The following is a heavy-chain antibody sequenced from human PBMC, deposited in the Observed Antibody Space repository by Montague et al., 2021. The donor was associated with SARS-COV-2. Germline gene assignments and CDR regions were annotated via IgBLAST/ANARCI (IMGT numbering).Heavy chain of an antibody. Sequence: SLRLSCAASGFTFDDYGMSWVRQAPGKGLEWVSGIKLKGDSTGYEDSVKGRFTISRDNAKNSLYLQMNSLRAEDTALYYCVRGAAAGPFDFWGQGTLVTVSS. CDR2: IKLKGDST. D-gene: IGHD6-13*01. V-gene: IGHV3-20*04. J-gene: IGHJ4*02. CDR3: VRGAAAGPFDF. CDR1: GFTFDDYG.